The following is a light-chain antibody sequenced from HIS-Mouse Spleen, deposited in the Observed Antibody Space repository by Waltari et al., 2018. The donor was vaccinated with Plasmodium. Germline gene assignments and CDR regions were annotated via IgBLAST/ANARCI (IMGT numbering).Light chain of an antibody. CDR1: KLGDKY. Sequence: SYELTQPPSVSVSPGQTASITCPGDKLGDKYACWYQQKPGQSPVLVIYQDSKRPSGIPERFAGSNAGNTATLTISGTHAMDEADSYCQAWDSSTAVFGGGTKLTVL. J-gene: IGLJ3*02. CDR3: QAWDSSTAV. CDR2: QDS. V-gene: IGLV3-1*01.